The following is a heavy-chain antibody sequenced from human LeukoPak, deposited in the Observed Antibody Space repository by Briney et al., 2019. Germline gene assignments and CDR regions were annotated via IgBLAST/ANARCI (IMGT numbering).Heavy chain of an antibody. CDR1: GFTFGDYD. CDR2: IRSKAYGGTT. V-gene: IGHV3-49*04. J-gene: IGHJ4*02. D-gene: IGHD3-22*01. Sequence: GGSLRLSCTASGFTFGDYDMRWVRQAPGKGLEWVGFIRSKAYGGTTEYAASVKGRFTISRDDSKSIAYLQMKSLKTEDTAVYYCTREYYDSSGYYSYYLDYWGQGTLVTVSS. CDR3: TREYYDSSGYYSYYLDY.